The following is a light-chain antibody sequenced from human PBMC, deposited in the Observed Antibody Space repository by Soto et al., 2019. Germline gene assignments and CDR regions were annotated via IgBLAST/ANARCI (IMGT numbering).Light chain of an antibody. CDR2: EVS. J-gene: IGLJ1*01. Sequence: QSALTQPDSVSGSPGQSITISCTGTSSDVGGYNYVSWYQQHPGKAPKLMIYEVSNRPSGVSNRFSGSKSGNTASLTISGLQAEDEADYYCSSYTSSSTYVFGTGTKATVL. CDR3: SSYTSSSTYV. V-gene: IGLV2-14*01. CDR1: SSDVGGYNY.